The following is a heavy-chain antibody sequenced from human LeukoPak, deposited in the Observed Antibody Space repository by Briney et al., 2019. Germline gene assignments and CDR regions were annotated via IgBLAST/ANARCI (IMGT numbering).Heavy chain of an antibody. D-gene: IGHD3-10*01. Sequence: GGSLRLSRAASGFTFSNAWMSWVRQAPGEGLEWVGHIKSKIDGETTGYAAPVKGRFTISRDDSKNMLYLQMNSLKTEDTAVYYCTTELGLSFGVRYFDHWGQGTSATVSS. CDR1: GFTFSNAW. CDR3: TTELGLSFGVRYFDH. J-gene: IGHJ4*02. V-gene: IGHV3-15*01. CDR2: IKSKIDGETT.